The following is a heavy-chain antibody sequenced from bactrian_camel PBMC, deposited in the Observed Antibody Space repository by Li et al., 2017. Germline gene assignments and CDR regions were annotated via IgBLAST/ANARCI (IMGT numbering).Heavy chain of an antibody. CDR2: IDSSNTD. Sequence: QVQLVESGGDSVQTGGSLRLSCVASILRRGDYCMGWFRQQAGEKREAVALIDSSNTDNYADSVKGRFTLSRDSAKNTLDLQMDNLQPEDADMYYCAATRLVMGRLRDPLSEEGYPYWGQGTQVTVS. CDR3: AATRLVMGRLRDPLSEEGYPY. CDR1: ILRRGDYC. J-gene: IGHJ4*01. D-gene: IGHD5*01. V-gene: IGHV3-2*01.